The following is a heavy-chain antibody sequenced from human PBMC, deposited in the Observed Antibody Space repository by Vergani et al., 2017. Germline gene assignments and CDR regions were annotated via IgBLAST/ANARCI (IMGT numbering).Heavy chain of an antibody. Sequence: QVQLPESGPGLVKPSETLSLTCTVSGGSISSYYWSWIRQPPGKGLEWIGYIYYSGSTNYNPSLKSRVTISVDTSKNQFSLKLSSVTAADTAVYYCASSPQGDYVRNWFDPWGQGTLVTVSS. CDR1: GGSISSYY. CDR2: IYYSGST. CDR3: ASSPQGDYVRNWFDP. J-gene: IGHJ5*02. D-gene: IGHD4-17*01. V-gene: IGHV4-59*01.